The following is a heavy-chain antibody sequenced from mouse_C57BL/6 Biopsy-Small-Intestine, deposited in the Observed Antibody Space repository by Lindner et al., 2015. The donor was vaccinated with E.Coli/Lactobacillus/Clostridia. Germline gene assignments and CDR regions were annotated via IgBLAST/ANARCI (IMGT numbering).Heavy chain of an antibody. CDR1: GYTLTSHW. V-gene: IGHV1-56*01. Sequence: VQLQESGPELVRPGTSVKISCKVPGYTLTSHWMQWVRQRPGQGLEWIGEIFPGSRNTYYNEKFKNKATLTVDTSSSTAYMQLSSLTSEDSAVYFCAPFITTVDYYFDHWGQGATLTVSS. J-gene: IGHJ2*01. D-gene: IGHD1-1*01. CDR2: IFPGSRNT. CDR3: APFITTVDYYFDH.